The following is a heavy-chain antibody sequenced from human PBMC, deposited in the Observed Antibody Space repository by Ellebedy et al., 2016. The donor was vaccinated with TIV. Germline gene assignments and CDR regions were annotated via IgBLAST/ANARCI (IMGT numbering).Heavy chain of an antibody. CDR2: INQLESER. CDR1: RFSFSSYW. J-gene: IGHJ6*02. Sequence: GGSLRLSCAASRFSFSSYWMSWVRQAPGKGLEWVANINQLESERHYVDAVRGRFTISRDNAKNSVYLQMNSLSLEDTAVYYCARDGAYGDYSPGQYCMDVWGQGTTVTVS. V-gene: IGHV3-7*03. CDR3: ARDGAYGDYSPGQYCMDV. D-gene: IGHD4-17*01.